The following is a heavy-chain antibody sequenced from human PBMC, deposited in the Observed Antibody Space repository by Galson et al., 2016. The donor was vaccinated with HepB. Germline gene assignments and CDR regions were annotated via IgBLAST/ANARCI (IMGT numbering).Heavy chain of an antibody. J-gene: IGHJ4*02. CDR1: GYTFTRYY. D-gene: IGHD3-22*01. CDR2: INPSGGST. V-gene: IGHV1-46*01. CDR3: ARGSYYDSSGSLRY. Sequence: SVKVSCKASGYTFTRYYIHWVRQAPGQGLEWMGVINPSGGSTKDAQKFQGRVTMTRDTSTSTVYMELSSLRSEDTAVYFCARGSYYDSSGSLRYWGQGTLVTVSS.